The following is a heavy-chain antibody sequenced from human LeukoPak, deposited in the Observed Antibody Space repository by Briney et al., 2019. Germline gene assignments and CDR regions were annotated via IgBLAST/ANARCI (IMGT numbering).Heavy chain of an antibody. CDR3: AQVQWLVQSRWFDP. Sequence: GASVKVSCKASGGTFSSYAISWVRQAPGQGLEWMGGIIPIFGTANYAQKFQGRVTITTDESTSTAYMELSSLRSEDTAVYYCAQVQWLVQSRWFDPWGQGTLVTVSS. D-gene: IGHD6-19*01. J-gene: IGHJ5*02. V-gene: IGHV1-69*05. CDR2: IIPIFGTA. CDR1: GGTFSSYA.